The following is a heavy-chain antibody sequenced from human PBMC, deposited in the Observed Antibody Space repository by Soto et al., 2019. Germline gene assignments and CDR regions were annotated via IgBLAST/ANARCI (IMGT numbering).Heavy chain of an antibody. D-gene: IGHD4-17*01. J-gene: IGHJ6*03. CDR3: ARDGDDYGDYGGDSGAYYMDV. CDR1: GYTFTSYD. Sequence: ASVKVSCKASGYTFTSYDINWVRQATGQGLEWMGWMNPNSGNTGYAQKFQGRVTMTRNTSISTAYMELSSLRSEDTAVYYCARDGDDYGDYGGDSGAYYMDVWGKGTTVTVSS. CDR2: MNPNSGNT. V-gene: IGHV1-8*01.